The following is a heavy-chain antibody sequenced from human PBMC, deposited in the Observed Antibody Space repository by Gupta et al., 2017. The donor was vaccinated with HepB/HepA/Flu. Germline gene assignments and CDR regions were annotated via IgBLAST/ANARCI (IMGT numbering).Heavy chain of an antibody. CDR1: GFTFSSYA. CDR3: ARLPVRGVIITSGFDY. Sequence: QVQLVESGGGVVQPGRSLRLSCAASGFTFSSYAMHWVRQAPGKGLEWVAVISYDGSNKYYADSVKARFTISRDNSKNTLYLQMNSLRAEDTAVYYCARLPVRGVIITSGFDYWGQGTLVTVSS. CDR2: ISYDGSNK. J-gene: IGHJ4*02. V-gene: IGHV3-30-3*01. D-gene: IGHD3-10*01.